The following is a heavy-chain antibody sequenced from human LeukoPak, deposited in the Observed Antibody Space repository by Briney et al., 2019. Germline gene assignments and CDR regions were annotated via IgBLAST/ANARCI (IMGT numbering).Heavy chain of an antibody. J-gene: IGHJ4*02. CDR2: INPNSGGT. CDR3: ATHLVPTGIDY. Sequence: EASVKVCCKASGYTFTGYYMHWVRQTPGQGLEWMGRINPNSGGTNYAQKFQGRVTMTRDTSISTAYMELSRLRSDDTAVYYCATHLVPTGIDYWGQGTLVTVSS. CDR1: GYTFTGYY. V-gene: IGHV1-2*06. D-gene: IGHD3-10*01.